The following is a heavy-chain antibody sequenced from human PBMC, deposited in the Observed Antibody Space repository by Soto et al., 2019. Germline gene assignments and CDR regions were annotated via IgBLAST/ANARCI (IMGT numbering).Heavy chain of an antibody. Sequence: EVQLVESGGGSVQPGGSLRLSCAASGFTFRSYFMAWVRQAPGKGLVLVSQVTGDGSTTNYADSVRGRFTISRDNAKNTLYLQMNSLRDEDTAIYYCARENWYSMGVWGQGTTVTVSS. CDR3: ARENWYSMGV. V-gene: IGHV3-74*01. D-gene: IGHD1-20*01. J-gene: IGHJ6*02. CDR1: GFTFRSYF. CDR2: VTGDGSTT.